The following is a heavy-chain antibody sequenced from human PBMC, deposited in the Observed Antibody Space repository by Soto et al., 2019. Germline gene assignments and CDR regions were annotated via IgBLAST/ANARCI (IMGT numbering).Heavy chain of an antibody. CDR2: ISGSGGST. CDR3: AKDGASIVLMVYAMRSNPYFFDD. D-gene: IGHD2-8*01. J-gene: IGHJ4*02. CDR1: GFTFSSYA. Sequence: GGSLRLSCAASGFTFSSYAMSWVRQAPGKGLEWVSAISGSGGSTYYADSVKGRFTISRDNSKNTLYLQMNSLRAEDTAVYYCAKDGASIVLMVYAMRSNPYFFDDWGQGTLVTVSS. V-gene: IGHV3-23*01.